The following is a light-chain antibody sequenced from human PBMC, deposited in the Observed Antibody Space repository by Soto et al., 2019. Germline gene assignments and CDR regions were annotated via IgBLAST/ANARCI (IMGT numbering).Light chain of an antibody. Sequence: EIVLTQSPGTLSLSPGERVTLSCWASQSIPSKNLAWYQQKPGQAPRVVIYDAASRATGIPDRFSGSVSGTDFTLTISRLEPEDFAVYYCQQYDSFPWTFGHGTKVEVK. CDR1: QSIPSKN. V-gene: IGKV3-20*01. J-gene: IGKJ1*01. CDR2: DAA. CDR3: QQYDSFPWT.